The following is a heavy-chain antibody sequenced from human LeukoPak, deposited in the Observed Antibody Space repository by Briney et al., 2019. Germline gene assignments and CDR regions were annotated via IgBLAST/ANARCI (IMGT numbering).Heavy chain of an antibody. V-gene: IGHV4-39*01. CDR3: ARSYCSSSCYAVGAFDI. D-gene: IGHD2-2*01. Sequence: PSETLSLTCTVSGGSISSSTHYWGWIRQPPGKGLEWMGSIHYSGSTYYNPSLKSRVTISVDMSKNQFSLKLSSVTAADTAVYYCARSYCSSSCYAVGAFDIWGQGTVVTVSS. CDR2: IHYSGST. J-gene: IGHJ3*02. CDR1: GGSISSSTHY.